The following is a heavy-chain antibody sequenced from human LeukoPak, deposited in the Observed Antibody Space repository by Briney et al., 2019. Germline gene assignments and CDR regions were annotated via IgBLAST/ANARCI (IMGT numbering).Heavy chain of an antibody. CDR1: GFTFSTYA. J-gene: IGHJ4*02. CDR2: ISGSGDGA. V-gene: IGHV3-23*01. D-gene: IGHD2-21*01. Sequence: GGSLRLSCAASGFTFSTYAMSWVRQAPGKGPQWVSLISGSGDGAHYADSVKGRFTISRDNSKITVYLQMTNLRAEDTAVYYCAKGYIQLWWFDYWGQGTLVTVSS. CDR3: AKGYIQLWWFDY.